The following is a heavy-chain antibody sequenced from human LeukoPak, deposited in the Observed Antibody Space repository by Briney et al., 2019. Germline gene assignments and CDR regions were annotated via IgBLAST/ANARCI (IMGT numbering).Heavy chain of an antibody. V-gene: IGHV4-39*07. CDR3: ARAYYYDSSGYPSYDAFDI. J-gene: IGHJ3*02. CDR1: GGSISSGSYY. CDR2: IYYSGST. Sequence: PSETLSLTCTVSGGSISSGSYYWGWIRQPPGKGLEWIGSIYYSGSTYYNPSLKSRVTISVDTSKNQFSLKLSSVTAADTAVYYCARAYYYDSSGYPSYDAFDIWGQGTMVTVSS. D-gene: IGHD3-22*01.